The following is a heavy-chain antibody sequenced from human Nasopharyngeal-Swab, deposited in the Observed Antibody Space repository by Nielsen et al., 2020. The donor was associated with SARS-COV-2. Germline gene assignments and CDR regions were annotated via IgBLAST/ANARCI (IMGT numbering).Heavy chain of an antibody. D-gene: IGHD2-2*01. CDR1: GYTFTSYG. CDR3: ASNPLYCSSTSCYHDAFDI. V-gene: IGHV1-18*01. CDR2: ISAYNSNT. Sequence: ASVKAPCKASGYTFTSYGISWARQAPGQGLEWTGWISAYNSNTNYAQKLQGRVTMTTDTSTSTAYMELRSLRSDDTAVYYCASNPLYCSSTSCYHDAFDIWGQGTMVTVSS. J-gene: IGHJ3*02.